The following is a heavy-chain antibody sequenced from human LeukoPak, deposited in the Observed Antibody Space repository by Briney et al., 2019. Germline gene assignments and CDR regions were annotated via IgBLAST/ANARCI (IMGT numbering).Heavy chain of an antibody. CDR3: VRGSRGNYDT. CDR2: ITSSGDNT. V-gene: IGHV3-23*01. J-gene: IGHJ5*02. D-gene: IGHD3-22*01. CDR1: GFTFSSYA. Sequence: GGSLRLSCAASGFTFSSYAMCWVRQAPGKGLHWVSSITSSGDNTYYADSVNGRFTISRDNTKNTLHLQVNSLRAEDTAVYYCVRGSRGNYDTWGQGTLVTVSS.